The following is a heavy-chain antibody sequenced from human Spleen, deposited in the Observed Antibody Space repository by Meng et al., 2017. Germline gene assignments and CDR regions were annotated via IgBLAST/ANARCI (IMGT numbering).Heavy chain of an antibody. D-gene: IGHD6-13*01. CDR3: ARDGIAAAGNLYYFDY. CDR1: GFTFSSYW. J-gene: IGHJ4*02. Sequence: GESLKISCAASGFTFSSYWMHWVRQAPGKGLVWVSRINSDGSSTSYADSVKGRFTISRDNAKNTLYLQMNSLRAEDTAVYYCARDGIAAAGNLYYFDYWGQGTLVTVSS. V-gene: IGHV3-74*01. CDR2: INSDGSST.